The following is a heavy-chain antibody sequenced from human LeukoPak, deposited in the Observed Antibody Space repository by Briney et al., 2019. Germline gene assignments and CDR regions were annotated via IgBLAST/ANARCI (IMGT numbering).Heavy chain of an antibody. CDR3: ARDPLPYYYGSGSPDY. D-gene: IGHD3-10*01. CDR1: GYTFTGYY. J-gene: IGHJ4*02. V-gene: IGHV1-2*02. Sequence: GASVKVSCKASGYTFTGYYMHWVRQAPGQGLEWMGWINPNSGGTNYAQKLQGRVTMTTDTSTSTAYMELRSLRSDDTAVYYCARDPLPYYYGSGSPDYWGQGTLVTVSS. CDR2: INPNSGGT.